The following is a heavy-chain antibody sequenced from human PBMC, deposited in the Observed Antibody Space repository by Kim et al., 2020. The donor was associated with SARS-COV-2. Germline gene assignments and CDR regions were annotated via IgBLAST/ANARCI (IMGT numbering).Heavy chain of an antibody. CDR2: TA. Sequence: TANYAQKFQGRVTITADESTSTAYMELSSLRSEDTAVYYCAKEGQGWFDPWGQGTLVTVSS. V-gene: IGHV1-69*01. CDR3: AKEGQGWFDP. J-gene: IGHJ5*02.